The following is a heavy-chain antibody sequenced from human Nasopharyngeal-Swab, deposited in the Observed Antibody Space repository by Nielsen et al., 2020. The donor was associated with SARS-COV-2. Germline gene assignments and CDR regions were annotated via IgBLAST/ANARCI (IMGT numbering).Heavy chain of an antibody. D-gene: IGHD1-1*01. Sequence: GGSLRLSCAASAFTFSSYGMHWVRQAPGKGLEWVALISYDGTYKYYAYSVKGRFTISRDNSKNKLYLQMNSLRAEDTAVYYCAKSTQLGIIYYYYNGVDVWGQGTTVTVSS. CDR3: AKSTQLGIIYYYYNGVDV. CDR1: AFTFSSYG. V-gene: IGHV3-30*18. CDR2: ISYDGTYK. J-gene: IGHJ6*02.